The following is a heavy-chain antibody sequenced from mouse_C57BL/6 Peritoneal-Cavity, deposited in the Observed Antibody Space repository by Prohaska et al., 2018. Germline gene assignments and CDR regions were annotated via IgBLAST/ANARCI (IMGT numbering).Heavy chain of an antibody. Sequence: EVQLLETGGGLVQPGGSRGLSCEGSGFTFSGFWMSWVRQTPGKTLEWIGDINSDGSAINYAPFIKDRFTICRDNDKSTLYLQMSKVRSKDTATYFCMSYGRHWCFEDWCKGTAVGVAS. J-gene: IGHJ1*03. CDR1: GFTFSGFW. CDR2: INSDGSAI. CDR3: MSYGRHWCFED. V-gene: IGHV11-2*01. D-gene: IGHD1-1*01.